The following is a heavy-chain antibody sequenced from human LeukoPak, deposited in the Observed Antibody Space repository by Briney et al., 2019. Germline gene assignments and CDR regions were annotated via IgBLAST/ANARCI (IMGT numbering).Heavy chain of an antibody. CDR2: ISSASGSI. Sequence: GGSLRLSCAASGFTFSSYSMNWVRQAPGKGLEWVSYISSASGSIYYADSVEGRFTISRDNAKNSLFLQMNSLRAEDTAVYYCARLPAYCSSTSCYYDYWGQGTLVTVSS. J-gene: IGHJ4*02. CDR3: ARLPAYCSSTSCYYDY. CDR1: GFTFSSYS. D-gene: IGHD2-2*01. V-gene: IGHV3-48*04.